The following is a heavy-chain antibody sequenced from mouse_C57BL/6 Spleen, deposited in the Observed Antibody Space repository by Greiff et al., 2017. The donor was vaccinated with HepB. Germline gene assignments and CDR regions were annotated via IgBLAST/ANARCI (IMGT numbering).Heavy chain of an antibody. V-gene: IGHV1-54*01. CDR3: ARSRYDYDGFAY. J-gene: IGHJ3*01. D-gene: IGHD2-4*01. CDR2: INPGSGGT. Sequence: VQLQQSGAELVRPGTSVKVSCKASGYAFTNYLIEWVKQRPGQGLEWIGVINPGSGGTNYNEKFKGKATLTADKSSSTAYMQLSSLTSEDSAVYFCARSRYDYDGFAYWGQGTLVTVSA. CDR1: GYAFTNYL.